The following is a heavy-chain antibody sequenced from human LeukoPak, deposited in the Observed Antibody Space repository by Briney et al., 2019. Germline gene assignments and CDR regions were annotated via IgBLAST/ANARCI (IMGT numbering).Heavy chain of an antibody. CDR3: ARGGKVYSSSWYRAPIEYYFDY. J-gene: IGHJ4*02. Sequence: ASVKVSCKASGYSFTSYAMNWVRQAPGQGLEWMGWINPSGGSTSYAQKFQGRVTMTRDTSTSTVYMELSSLRSEDTAVYYCARGGKVYSSSWYRAPIEYYFDYWGQGTLVTVSS. CDR2: INPSGGST. V-gene: IGHV1-46*01. D-gene: IGHD6-13*01. CDR1: GYSFTSYA.